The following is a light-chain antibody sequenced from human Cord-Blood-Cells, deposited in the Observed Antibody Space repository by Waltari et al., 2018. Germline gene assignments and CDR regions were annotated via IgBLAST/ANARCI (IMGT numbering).Light chain of an antibody. Sequence: DIQMTQSPPTLSASVGARVTITCRASQSISSWLAWYQQKPGKAPKLLIYDASSLESGVPSRCSGSGSGTEFTLTISSLQPDDFATYNWQQYKSYSSTFGQGTKLEIK. CDR1: QSISSW. J-gene: IGKJ2*01. CDR2: DAS. V-gene: IGKV1-5*01. CDR3: QQYKSYSST.